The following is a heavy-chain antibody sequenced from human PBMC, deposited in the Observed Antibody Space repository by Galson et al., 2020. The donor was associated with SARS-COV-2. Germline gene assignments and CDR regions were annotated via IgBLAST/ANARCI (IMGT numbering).Heavy chain of an antibody. J-gene: IGHJ4*02. D-gene: IGHD6-25*01. V-gene: IGHV4-38-2*02. CDR3: AWWGASGYVGFGN. CDR1: GYSITIGYY. CDR2: FYHSGSM. Sequence: ASETLSLTCNVSGYSITIGYYWGWIRQPPGKGLEWMGSFYHSGSMFYNPSLKSRITISILTSKNQFTLKLRSVTASEAAVYYCAWWGASGYVGFGNWGQGTLVNVSS.